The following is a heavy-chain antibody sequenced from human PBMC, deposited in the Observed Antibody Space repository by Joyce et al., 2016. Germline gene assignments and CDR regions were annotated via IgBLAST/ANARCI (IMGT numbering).Heavy chain of an antibody. CDR2: IKQDGSEK. J-gene: IGHJ4*02. V-gene: IGHV3-7*01. CDR1: GFTFSRYW. D-gene: IGHD3-10*01. Sequence: EVQLVESGGGLVQPGGSLRLSCAASGFTFSRYWMSWVRQAPGKGLEWVANIKQDGSEKYYVDSVKGRFTISRDNAKSSLYLQMNGLRAEDTAVYSCARVRDYYGSGSQPLDNWGQGTLVTVSS. CDR3: ARVRDYYGSGSQPLDN.